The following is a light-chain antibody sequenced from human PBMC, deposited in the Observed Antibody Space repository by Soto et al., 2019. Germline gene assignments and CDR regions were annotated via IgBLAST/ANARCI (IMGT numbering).Light chain of an antibody. CDR2: GAS. V-gene: IGKV3-20*01. J-gene: IGKJ1*01. CDR1: QSVSSSH. Sequence: ENVLTPSPGTLSLSPVERATLSCRASQSVSSSHLAWYQQKPGQAPRLLMYGASSRATGIPDRFSGSGSGTDFTLTISRLEPEDFAVYYCQQYGSSLMWTFGQGTKVDIK. CDR3: QQYGSSLMWT.